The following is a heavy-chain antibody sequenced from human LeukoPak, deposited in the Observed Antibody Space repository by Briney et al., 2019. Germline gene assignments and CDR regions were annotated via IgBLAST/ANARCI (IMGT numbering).Heavy chain of an antibody. CDR3: ARGSGWDPSRGY. CDR1: GYTFTGYY. Sequence: GASVKVSCKTSGYTFTGYYMHWVRQAPGQGLEWMGWINPNSGGTNYAQKFQGRVTITADESTSTAYMELSSLRSEDTAVYYCARGSGWDPSRGYWGPGTLVTVSS. V-gene: IGHV1-2*02. D-gene: IGHD6-19*01. CDR2: INPNSGGT. J-gene: IGHJ4*02.